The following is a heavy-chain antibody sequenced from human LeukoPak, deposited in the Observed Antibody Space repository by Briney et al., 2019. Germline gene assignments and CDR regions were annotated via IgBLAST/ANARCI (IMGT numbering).Heavy chain of an antibody. Sequence: TSETLSLTCTVSGYSISSGYYWGWIRQPPGKGLEWIGSIYHSGSTYYNPSLKSRVTISVDTSKNQFSLRLSSVTAAHTAVYYCAREGNPSPFYYYYYMDVWGKGTTVTVSS. J-gene: IGHJ6*03. CDR1: GYSISSGYY. D-gene: IGHD2/OR15-2a*01. CDR2: IYHSGST. CDR3: AREGNPSPFYYYYYMDV. V-gene: IGHV4-38-2*02.